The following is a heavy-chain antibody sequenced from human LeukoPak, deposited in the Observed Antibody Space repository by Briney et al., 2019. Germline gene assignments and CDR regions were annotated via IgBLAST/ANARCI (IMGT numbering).Heavy chain of an antibody. CDR2: ISYDGSNK. CDR1: GFTFSSYA. Sequence: ERSLRLSCAASGFTFSSYAMHWVRQAPGKGLEWVAVISYDGSNKYYADSVKGRFTISRDNSKNTLYLQMNSLRAEDTAVYYCARKAAAGPALDYWGQGTLVTVSS. V-gene: IGHV3-30*04. J-gene: IGHJ4*02. CDR3: ARKAAAGPALDY. D-gene: IGHD6-13*01.